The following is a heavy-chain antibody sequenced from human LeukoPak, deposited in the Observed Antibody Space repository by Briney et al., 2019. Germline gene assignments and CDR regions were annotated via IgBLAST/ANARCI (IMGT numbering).Heavy chain of an antibody. V-gene: IGHV1-69*13. CDR1: GGTFSSYA. Sequence: GASVKVSCKASGGTFSSYAISWVRQAPGQGLEWMGGIIPIFGTANYAQKFQGRVTITADESTSTAYMELNSLRAEDTAVYYCARTQGTSSDSWGQGTLVTVSS. CDR3: ARTQGTSSDS. CDR2: IIPIFGTA. J-gene: IGHJ4*02. D-gene: IGHD6-6*01.